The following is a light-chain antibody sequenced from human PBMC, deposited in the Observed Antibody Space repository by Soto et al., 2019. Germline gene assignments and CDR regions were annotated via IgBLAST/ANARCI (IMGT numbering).Light chain of an antibody. V-gene: IGKV3-20*01. CDR2: GAS. Sequence: ETVLTQSPGTLSLTQGERATLSCRASQDIRSNYLAWYRQTPGQAPRLLIYGASKRASGIADRFSGSGSGTDFTLIISRLEPEDFALYYCQQYDSSPWTFGQGTKVEIK. J-gene: IGKJ1*01. CDR3: QQYDSSPWT. CDR1: QDIRSNY.